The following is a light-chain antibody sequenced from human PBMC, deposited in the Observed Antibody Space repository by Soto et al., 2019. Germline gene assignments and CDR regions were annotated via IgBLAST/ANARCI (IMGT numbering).Light chain of an antibody. CDR3: QQYSSFSRT. V-gene: IGKV1-5*01. CDR1: QTISTW. J-gene: IGKJ1*01. CDR2: DAS. Sequence: DIQMTQSPSTLSASLGDRVTITCRASQTISTWLAWYQQKPGKAPELLIYDASTLESGVPSRFSGSGSGTEFSLTIISLQPDDFATFYCQQYSSFSRTFGQGTKVDIK.